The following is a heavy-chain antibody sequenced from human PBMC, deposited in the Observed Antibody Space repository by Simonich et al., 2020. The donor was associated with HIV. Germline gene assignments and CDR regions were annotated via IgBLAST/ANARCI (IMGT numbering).Heavy chain of an antibody. V-gene: IGHV1-69*13. CDR1: GGTFSSYA. CDR2: FIPIFGTS. CDR3: AREDFGDYGGKHFDY. D-gene: IGHD4-17*01. J-gene: IGHJ4*02. Sequence: QVQLVQSGAEVKKPGSSVKVSCKASGGTFSSYAISWVRQAPGQGLEWMGRFIPIFGTSNYAQKFQGRVTITVDEPPSTAYMELNSLTSEDTAIYYCAREDFGDYGGKHFDYWGQGTLVTVAS.